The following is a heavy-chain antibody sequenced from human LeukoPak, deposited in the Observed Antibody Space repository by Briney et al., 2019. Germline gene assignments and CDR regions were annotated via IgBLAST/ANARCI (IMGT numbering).Heavy chain of an antibody. D-gene: IGHD2-2*01. Sequence: ASVKVSCKASGYTFTSYGISWVRQAPGQGLEWMGWISAYNGNTNYAQKLQGRVTMTTDTSTSTAYMELRSLRSDDTAVYYCARGVPAAEYYYYYYYMGVWGKGTTVTVSS. CDR3: ARGVPAAEYYYYYYYMGV. CDR2: ISAYNGNT. V-gene: IGHV1-18*01. J-gene: IGHJ6*03. CDR1: GYTFTSYG.